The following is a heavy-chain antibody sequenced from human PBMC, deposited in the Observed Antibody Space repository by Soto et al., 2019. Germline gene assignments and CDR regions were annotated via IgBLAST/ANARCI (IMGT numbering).Heavy chain of an antibody. CDR2: ISYDGTEE. V-gene: IGHV3-30*18. J-gene: IGHJ4*01. CDR1: GFTFSSFG. CDR3: AKGRFDVVTISPFDH. D-gene: IGHD3-3*02. Sequence: GGSLRLSCAASGFTFSSFGMHWVRQAPGKGLEWVAVISYDGTEEKYADSVKGRATVSRDNSKNTVYLQMNRLRGDDSAIYYCAKGRFDVVTISPFDHWGQGTLVTVS.